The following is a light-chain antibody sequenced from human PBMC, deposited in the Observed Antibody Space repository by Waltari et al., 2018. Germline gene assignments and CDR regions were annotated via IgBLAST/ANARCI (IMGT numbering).Light chain of an antibody. CDR3: SSYAGSSKGV. J-gene: IGLJ2*01. Sequence: QSALTQHASVSGSPGQQMTISCTGTSSDVGNYKRVSWYQQHPGKAPKLIIYAVSKRPSGVSDRFSGSKSGDMASLTISGLQPEDEAEYFCSSYAGSSKGVFGGGTKVTVL. CDR2: AVS. CDR1: SSDVGNYKR. V-gene: IGLV2-23*02.